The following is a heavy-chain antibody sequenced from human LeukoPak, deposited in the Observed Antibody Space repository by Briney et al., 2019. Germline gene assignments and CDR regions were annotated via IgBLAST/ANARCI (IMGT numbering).Heavy chain of an antibody. CDR2: ISGSGGST. V-gene: IGHV3-23*01. CDR3: AKDRVGHCSSTSCLWPVDY. J-gene: IGHJ4*02. CDR1: GFTFSSYA. Sequence: PGGSLRLSCAASGFTFSSYAMSWVRQAPGKGLEWVSAISGSGGSTYYADSVKGRFTISRDNSKNTLYLQMNSLRAEDTAVYYCAKDRVGHCSSTSCLWPVDYWGQGTLVTVSS. D-gene: IGHD2-2*01.